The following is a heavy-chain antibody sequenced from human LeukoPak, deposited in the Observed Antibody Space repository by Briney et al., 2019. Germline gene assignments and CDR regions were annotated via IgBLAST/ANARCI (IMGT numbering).Heavy chain of an antibody. CDR2: ISWNSGSI. CDR1: GFTFDDYA. CDR3: ARDETPTNGYDSYDF. Sequence: PGRSLRLSCAASGFTFDDYAMHWVRHAPGKGLEWVSGISWNSGSIGHADSVKGRFTISRDNAKNSLYLQMNSLRAEDTAAYYCARDETPTNGYDSYDFWGQGTLVTVSS. D-gene: IGHD5-12*01. V-gene: IGHV3-9*01. J-gene: IGHJ4*02.